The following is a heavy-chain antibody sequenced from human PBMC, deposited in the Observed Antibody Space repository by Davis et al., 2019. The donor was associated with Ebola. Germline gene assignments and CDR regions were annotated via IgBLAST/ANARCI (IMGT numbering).Heavy chain of an antibody. J-gene: IGHJ4*02. CDR2: IKQDGIEK. Sequence: GESLKISCAASGFTFSSYWMSWVRQAPGKGLEWVANIKQDGIEKYYVGSVKGRFTISRDNAKNSLSLEMNSLRAEDTAVYYCARVGGNCYGYWGQGALVSVSS. CDR3: ARVGGNCYGY. CDR1: GFTFSSYW. V-gene: IGHV3-7*01. D-gene: IGHD2-15*01.